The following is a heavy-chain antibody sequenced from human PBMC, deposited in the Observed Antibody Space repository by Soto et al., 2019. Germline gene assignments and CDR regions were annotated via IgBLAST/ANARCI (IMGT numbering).Heavy chain of an antibody. J-gene: IGHJ5*02. CDR3: ARAEWGNWFDP. CDR2: IGTAGDT. D-gene: IGHD1-26*01. V-gene: IGHV3-13*01. Sequence: PGGSLRLSCAASGFTFSNYDMHWVRQATGKGLEWVSTIGTAGDTYYPGSVKGRFTISRENAKNSLYLQMNGLRAEDTAVYYCARAEWGNWFDPWGQGTLVTVSS. CDR1: GFTFSNYD.